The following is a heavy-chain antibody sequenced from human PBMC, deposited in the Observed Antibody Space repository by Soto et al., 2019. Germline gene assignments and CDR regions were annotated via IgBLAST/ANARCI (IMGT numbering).Heavy chain of an antibody. CDR3: ARDGVSSTDYTWNYGTYFDY. D-gene: IGHD1-1*01. CDR1: GGTFSSYA. Sequence: GASVKVSCKASGGTFSSYAISWVRQAPGQGLEWMGGIIPIFGTANYAQKFQGRVTITADESTSTAYMELSSLRSEDTAVYYCARDGVSSTDYTWNYGTYFDYWGPGALVTVSS. CDR2: IIPIFGTA. J-gene: IGHJ4*02. V-gene: IGHV1-69*13.